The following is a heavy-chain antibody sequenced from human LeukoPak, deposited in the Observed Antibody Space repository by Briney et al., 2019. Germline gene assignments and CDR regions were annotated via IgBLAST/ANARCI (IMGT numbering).Heavy chain of an antibody. CDR1: GFTFSDYY. CDR2: ISSSGGTI. D-gene: IGHD6-19*01. V-gene: IGHV3-11*01. Sequence: GGSLRLSCAASGFTFSDYYMSWIRQAPGKGLEWVSSISSSGGTIYYADSVKGRFTVSRDNAKNSLYLQMNSLRAEDTAVYYCARSSSAWANWFDPWGQGTLGTVSS. CDR3: ARSSSAWANWFDP. J-gene: IGHJ5*02.